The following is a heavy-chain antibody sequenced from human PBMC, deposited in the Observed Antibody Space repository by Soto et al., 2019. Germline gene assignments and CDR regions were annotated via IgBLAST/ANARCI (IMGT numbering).Heavy chain of an antibody. CDR3: ARGAPRRSNKVRGGSWFDP. CDR2: IYHSGST. V-gene: IGHV4-4*02. J-gene: IGHJ5*02. Sequence: QVQLQESGPGLVKPSGTLSLTCAVSGGSISRIHWLSWVRQPPGQGLEWIVEIYHSGSTNYNPSLKSRVTISVDNSKNQFSLKLSSVTGSYTALYYCARGAPRRSNKVRGGSWFDPWGQGTLVTVCS. D-gene: IGHD3-10*01. CDR1: GGSISRIHW.